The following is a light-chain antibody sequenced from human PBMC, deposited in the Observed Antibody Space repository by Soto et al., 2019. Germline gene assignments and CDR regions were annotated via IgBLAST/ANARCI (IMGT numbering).Light chain of an antibody. CDR1: RSVVSH. V-gene: IGKV3D-15*01. CDR2: GAS. CDR3: QQYSKWRVT. J-gene: IGKJ4*01. Sequence: DILLTPSPFSLSVALRERATIDCKSMRSVVSHTNTNNYLAWYQQKPGQAPGFLIYGASTRATGIPDRFSGSGSGTEFTLTISSLEPEDFAVYYCQQYSKWRVTFGGGTKVDIK.